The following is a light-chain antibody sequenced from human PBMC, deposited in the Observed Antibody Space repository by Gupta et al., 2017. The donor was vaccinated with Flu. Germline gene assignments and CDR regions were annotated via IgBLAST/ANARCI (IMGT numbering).Light chain of an antibody. Sequence: EIQMTQSPSSVSASVGDSVTISCRASQAISSYLAWYQQKPGKAPKLLISGASSLQGGVPSRFSGSGSGTEFTLTISSLQPEDFATYFCQQADSFPLTFDGGTKVDFK. CDR1: QAISSY. CDR2: GAS. V-gene: IGKV1-12*01. J-gene: IGKJ4*01. CDR3: QQADSFPLT.